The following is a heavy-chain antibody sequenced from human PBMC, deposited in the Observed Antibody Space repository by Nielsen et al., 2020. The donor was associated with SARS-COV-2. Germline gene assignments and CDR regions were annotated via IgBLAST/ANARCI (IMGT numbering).Heavy chain of an antibody. CDR2: ISSSSYT. CDR3: ARDGGSRWIYYMDV. D-gene: IGHD6-13*01. Sequence: WIRQPPGKGLEWVSYISSSSYTNYADSVKGRFTISRDNAKNSLYLQMNSLRAEDTAVYYCARDGGSRWIYYMDVWGKGTTVTVSS. J-gene: IGHJ6*03. V-gene: IGHV3-11*06.